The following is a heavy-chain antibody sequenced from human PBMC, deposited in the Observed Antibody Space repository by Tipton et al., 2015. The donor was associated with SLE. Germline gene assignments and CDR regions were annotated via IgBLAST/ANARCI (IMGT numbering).Heavy chain of an antibody. CDR3: VVAATPDAFDI. V-gene: IGHV4-30-4*08. J-gene: IGHJ3*02. D-gene: IGHD2-15*01. Sequence: TLSLTCTVSGGSISSGGYYWSWIRQHPGKGLEWIGYIYYSGSTYYNPSLKSRVTISVDASKNQFSLKLSSVTAADTAVYYCVVAATPDAFDIWGQGTMVTVSS. CDR1: GGSISSGGYY. CDR2: IYYSGST.